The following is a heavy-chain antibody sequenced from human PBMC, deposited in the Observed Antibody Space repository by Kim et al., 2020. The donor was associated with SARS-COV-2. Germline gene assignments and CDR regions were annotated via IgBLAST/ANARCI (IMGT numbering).Heavy chain of an antibody. D-gene: IGHD1-26*01. CDR3: ARGGGGYSGSYYYYGMDV. J-gene: IGHJ6*02. Sequence: GGSLRLSCAASGFTFSSYSMNWVRQAPGKGLEWVSSISSSSSYIYYADSVKGRFTISRDNAKNSLYLQMNSLRAEDTAVYYCARGGGGYSGSYYYYGMDVWGQGTTVTVSS. CDR1: GFTFSSYS. CDR2: ISSSSSYI. V-gene: IGHV3-21*01.